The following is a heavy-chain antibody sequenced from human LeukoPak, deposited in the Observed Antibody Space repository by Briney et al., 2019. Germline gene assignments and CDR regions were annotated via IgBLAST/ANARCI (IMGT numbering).Heavy chain of an antibody. CDR1: GFTFNNYA. CDR3: ATSKYSGSY. D-gene: IGHD1-26*01. CDR2: ISGSGGRI. Sequence: GGSLRLSCTASGFTFNNYAMTWVRQAPGKGVEWVSAISGSGGRIYYGASVKGRFTISRDNSKNTLNLQMNSLRAEDTAVYYCATSKYSGSYWGQGTLVTVSS. V-gene: IGHV3-23*01. J-gene: IGHJ4*02.